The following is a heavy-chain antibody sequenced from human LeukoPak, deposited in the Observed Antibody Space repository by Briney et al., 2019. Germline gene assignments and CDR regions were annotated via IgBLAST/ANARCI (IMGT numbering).Heavy chain of an antibody. CDR2: ISSSGSTI. CDR1: GFTFSDYY. J-gene: IGHJ6*03. CDR3: ARARSSHGGNIVVVPAALPMDV. D-gene: IGHD2-2*01. V-gene: IGHV3-11*01. Sequence: KPGGSLRLSCAASGFTFSDYYMSWIRQAPGKGLEWVSYISSSGSTIYYADSVKGRFTISRDNAKNSLYLQMNSLRAEDTAVYYCARARSSHGGNIVVVPAALPMDVWGKGTTVTVSS.